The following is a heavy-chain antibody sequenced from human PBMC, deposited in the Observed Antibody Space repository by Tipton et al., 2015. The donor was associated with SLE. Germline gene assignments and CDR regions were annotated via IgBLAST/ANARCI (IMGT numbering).Heavy chain of an antibody. J-gene: IGHJ2*01. CDR2: IYTSGST. V-gene: IGHV4-4*07. Sequence: TLSLTCTVYGGSLSGYWWSWIRQPAGKGLEWIGRIYTSGSTNYNPSLKSRVTMSVDTSKNQFSLKLSSVTAADTAVYYCARIGPDRYCSGGSCHPNWYFDLWGRGTLVTVSS. D-gene: IGHD2-15*01. CDR1: GGSLSGYW. CDR3: ARIGPDRYCSGGSCHPNWYFDL.